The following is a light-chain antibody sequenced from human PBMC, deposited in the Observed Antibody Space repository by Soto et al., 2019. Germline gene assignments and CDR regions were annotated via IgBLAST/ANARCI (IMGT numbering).Light chain of an antibody. CDR1: QSIALS. Sequence: DTLMLQSPSSLSASVGITVPMTCRASQSIALSVNWYQQKPGKAPKLLIYVVFTLESGVPSRFSGSGSGTEFTLTIRSLQPEDFATYYCQQSFRSPITFGQGTRLEIK. CDR3: QQSFRSPIT. CDR2: VVF. V-gene: IGKV1-39*01. J-gene: IGKJ5*01.